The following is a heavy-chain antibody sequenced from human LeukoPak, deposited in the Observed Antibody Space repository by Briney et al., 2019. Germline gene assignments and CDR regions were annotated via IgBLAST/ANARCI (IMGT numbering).Heavy chain of an antibody. J-gene: IGHJ4*02. CDR2: INYSGNT. V-gene: IGHV4-34*01. CDR3: ARRGTAYCRGGNCYSDKYFDY. D-gene: IGHD2-15*01. CDR1: GGSPSGYY. Sequence: SETLSLTCAVYGGSPSGYYWTWIRQSPGKGLEWIGEINYSGNTNYNRSLKSRVTISADTSKNQFSLSLTSVTAADTAVYYCARRGTAYCRGGNCYSDKYFDYWGQGTQVTVSS.